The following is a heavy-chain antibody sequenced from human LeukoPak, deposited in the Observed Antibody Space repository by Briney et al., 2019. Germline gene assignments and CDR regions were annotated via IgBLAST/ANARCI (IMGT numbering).Heavy chain of an antibody. V-gene: IGHV3-30-3*01. CDR1: RFTFRRYV. CDR2: ISYDGSNK. D-gene: IGHD1-1*01. CDR3: ARDTSATTFDY. Sequence: GWSLTLSCLGCRFTFRRYVMHGLRPAPGKGRAGVAVISYDGSNKYYADSVQGRFTLSRDNSKNTLYLQMNSVRAEDTAVYYCARDTSATTFDYWGQGTLVTVSS. J-gene: IGHJ4*02.